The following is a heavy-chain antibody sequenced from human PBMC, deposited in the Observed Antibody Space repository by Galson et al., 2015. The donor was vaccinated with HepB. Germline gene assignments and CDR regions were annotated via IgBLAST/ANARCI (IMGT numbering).Heavy chain of an antibody. V-gene: IGHV3-72*01. D-gene: IGHD3-3*02. CDR2: VRHQARRYTT. CDR3: SRTLPGIDLDY. CDR1: GFTFSDYY. Sequence: SLRLSCAASGFTFSDYYMEWVRQAPGKGLEWVGRVRHQARRYTTDYGASVEGRFTISRDDSKNSLYLQMDSLKTEDTAVYYCSRTLPGIDLDYGGQGTLVTVSS. J-gene: IGHJ4*02.